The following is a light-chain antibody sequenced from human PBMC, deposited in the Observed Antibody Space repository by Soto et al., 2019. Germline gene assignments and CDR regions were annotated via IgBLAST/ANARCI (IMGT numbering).Light chain of an antibody. CDR3: QQYNSDPWT. CDR2: DAS. CDR1: QSISRR. Sequence: DIQMIQSPSALSASVGDRVTITRRASQSISRRLAWYQQKPGKAPKLLIYDASSLESGVPAGFSGSGSGTQFTLTISSLQPDDFATYYCQQYNSDPWTFGQGTKV. J-gene: IGKJ1*01. V-gene: IGKV1-5*01.